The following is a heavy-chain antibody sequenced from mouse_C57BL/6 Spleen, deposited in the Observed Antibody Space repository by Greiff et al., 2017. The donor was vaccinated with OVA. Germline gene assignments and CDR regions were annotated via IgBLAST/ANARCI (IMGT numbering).Heavy chain of an antibody. D-gene: IGHD1-1*01. Sequence: VQLQQSGPVLVKPGASVKMSCKASGYTFTDYYMNWVKQSHGKSLEWIGVINPYNGGTSYNQKFKGKATLTVDKSSSTAYMELNSLTSEDSAVYYCARRGTTDAMDYWGQGTSVTVSS. J-gene: IGHJ4*01. CDR2: INPYNGGT. CDR1: GYTFTDYY. V-gene: IGHV1-19*01. CDR3: ARRGTTDAMDY.